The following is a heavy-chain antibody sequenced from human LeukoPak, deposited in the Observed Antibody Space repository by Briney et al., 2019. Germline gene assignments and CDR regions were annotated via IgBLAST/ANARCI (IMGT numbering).Heavy chain of an antibody. CDR2: INHSGST. V-gene: IGHV4-34*01. D-gene: IGHD6-13*01. Sequence: SETLSLTCAVYGGSFSGYYWSWIRQPPGKGLEWIGEINHSGSTNYNPSLKSRVTISVDTSKNQFSLKLSSVTAADTAVYYCARRQQLVLSWGQGTLVTVSS. CDR3: ARRQQLVLS. CDR1: GGSFSGYY. J-gene: IGHJ5*02.